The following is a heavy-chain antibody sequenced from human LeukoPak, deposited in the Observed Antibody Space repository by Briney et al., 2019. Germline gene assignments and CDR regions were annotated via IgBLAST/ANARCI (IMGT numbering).Heavy chain of an antibody. CDR2: LSGSGITT. CDR1: GFTFSNPA. V-gene: IGHV3-23*01. Sequence: GGSLRLSCAASGFTFSNPAMSWVRQAPGKGLEWVSTLSGSGITTYYADSVKGRFTISRDNSKNTLYLQMNSLRAEDTAVYYCAKGIYSSGWSYFDYWGHGTLVTVSS. D-gene: IGHD6-19*01. J-gene: IGHJ4*01. CDR3: AKGIYSSGWSYFDY.